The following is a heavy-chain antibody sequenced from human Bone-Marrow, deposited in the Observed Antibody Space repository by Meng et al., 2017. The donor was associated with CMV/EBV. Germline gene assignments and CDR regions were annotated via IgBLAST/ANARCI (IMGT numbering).Heavy chain of an antibody. CDR3: ARSLEWLYYYYYGMDV. J-gene: IGHJ6*02. CDR2: INHSGSA. V-gene: IGHV4-34*01. D-gene: IGHD3-3*01. Sequence: SETLSLTCAVYGGSLSGYYWSWIRQPPGKGLEWIGEINHSGSANYNPSLKSRVTIAVDTSKIQFSLKVSSVTAADTAVYYCARSLEWLYYYYYGMDVWGQGTTVTVSS. CDR1: GGSLSGYY.